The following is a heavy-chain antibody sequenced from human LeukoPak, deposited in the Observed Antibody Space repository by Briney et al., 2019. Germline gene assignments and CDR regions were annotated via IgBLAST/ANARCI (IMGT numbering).Heavy chain of an antibody. J-gene: IGHJ4*02. V-gene: IGHV3-11*03. D-gene: IGHD3-10*01. CDR2: ISTSSTDT. CDR3: ARIHLCLDRGLIRGVDF. CDR1: GFTFSNYY. Sequence: GGSLRLSCAASGFTFSNYYMTSVRQAPGKGLEWVSYISTSSTDTKYAESVKGRFTISRDDAKNSLYLQMDSLRAEDTAVYYCARIHLCLDRGLIRGVDFWGQGTLVSVSS.